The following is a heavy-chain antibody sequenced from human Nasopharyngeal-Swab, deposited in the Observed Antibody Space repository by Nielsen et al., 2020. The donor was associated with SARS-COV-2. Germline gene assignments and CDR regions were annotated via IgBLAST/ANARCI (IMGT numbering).Heavy chain of an antibody. CDR3: ARVTVWFEVLGSDPGYLDF. J-gene: IGHJ4*02. CDR2: MNPNSGNT. D-gene: IGHD2-8*02. Sequence: ASVKVSCKASGYTFTSYDINWVRQATGQGLEWMGWMNPNSGNTGYAQKFQGRVTMTRNTSISTAYMELSSLRSEDTAVYYCARVTVWFEVLGSDPGYLDFWGQGTLVTVSS. CDR1: GYTFTSYD. V-gene: IGHV1-8*01.